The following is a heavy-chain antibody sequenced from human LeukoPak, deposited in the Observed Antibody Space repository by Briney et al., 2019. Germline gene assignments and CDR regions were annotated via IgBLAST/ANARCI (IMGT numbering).Heavy chain of an antibody. CDR1: GGSISSYY. V-gene: IGHV4-59*01. J-gene: IGHJ6*03. Sequence: SETLSLTCTVSGGSISSYYWSWIRQPPGKGLEWLGYIYYSGSTNYNPSLKSRVTISVDTSKNQFSLKLSSVTAADTAVYYCARDSGYSGSLMYYYYMDVWGKGTTVTVSS. CDR3: ARDSGYSGSLMYYYYMDV. CDR2: IYYSGST. D-gene: IGHD1-26*01.